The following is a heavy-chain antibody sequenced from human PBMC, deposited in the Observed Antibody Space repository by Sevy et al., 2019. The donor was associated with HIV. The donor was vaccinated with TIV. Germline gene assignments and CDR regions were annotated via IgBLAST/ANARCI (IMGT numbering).Heavy chain of an antibody. CDR2: ISTSGYST. Sequence: GGSLRLSCAASGIAFSTYAMFWVRQAPGKGLEWVSSISTSGYSTYYADSVKGAFTLSRDNSKNTRDLQMNSLRADDTAVYYCAKEFSDMYYYDSYAAVDDWGQGTLVTVSS. V-gene: IGHV3-23*01. CDR3: AKEFSDMYYYDSYAAVDD. J-gene: IGHJ4*02. D-gene: IGHD3-22*01. CDR1: GIAFSTYA.